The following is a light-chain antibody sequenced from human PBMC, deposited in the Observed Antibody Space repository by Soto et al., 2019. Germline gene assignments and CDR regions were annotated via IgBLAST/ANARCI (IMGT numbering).Light chain of an antibody. Sequence: DIQMAQSPSTLSASIRDRVVITCRASESISSWLAWYQQKPGKAPKLLIYDVSSLESGVPSRFSGSGSGTEFTLTISNLQPDDFATYYCQQYNSYPWTFGQGTKVDIK. V-gene: IGKV1-5*01. CDR1: ESISSW. J-gene: IGKJ1*01. CDR3: QQYNSYPWT. CDR2: DVS.